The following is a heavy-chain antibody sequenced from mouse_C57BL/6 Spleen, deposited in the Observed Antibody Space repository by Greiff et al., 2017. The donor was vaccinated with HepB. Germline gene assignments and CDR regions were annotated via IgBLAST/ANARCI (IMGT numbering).Heavy chain of an antibody. D-gene: IGHD1-1*01. CDR1: GYTFTSYW. J-gene: IGHJ4*01. CDR2: IYPGNSDT. CDR3: TRPSSPITTLLATDYAMDY. V-gene: IGHV1-5*01. Sequence: VQLQQSGTVLARPGASVKMSCKTSGYTFTSYWMHWVKQRPGQGLEWIGAIYPGNSDTSYNQKFKGKAKLTAVTSASTAYMELSSLTNEDSAVYYCTRPSSPITTLLATDYAMDYWGQGTSVTVSS.